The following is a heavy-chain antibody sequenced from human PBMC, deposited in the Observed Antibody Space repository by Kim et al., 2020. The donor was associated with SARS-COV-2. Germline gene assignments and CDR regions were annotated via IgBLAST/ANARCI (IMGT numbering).Heavy chain of an antibody. J-gene: IGHJ1*01. CDR1: GYTFTSYY. D-gene: IGHD3-22*01. Sequence: ASVKVSCKASGYTFTSYYMHWVRQAPGQGLEWMGIINPSGGSTSYAQKFQGRVTMTRDTSTSTVYMELSSLRSEDTAVYYCARGKYYYDSIGYPYFQHWGQGTLVTVSS. CDR2: INPSGGST. V-gene: IGHV1-46*01. CDR3: ARGKYYYDSIGYPYFQH.